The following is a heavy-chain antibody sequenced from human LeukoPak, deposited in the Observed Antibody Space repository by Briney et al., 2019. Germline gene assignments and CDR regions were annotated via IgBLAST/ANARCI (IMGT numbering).Heavy chain of an antibody. CDR1: GGSISSSSYY. D-gene: IGHD6-13*01. V-gene: IGHV4-39*07. Sequence: PSETLSLTRTVSGGSISSSSYYWGWIRQPPGKGLEWIGSIYYSGSTYYNPSLKSRVTISVDTSKNQFSLNLSSATAADTAVYYCVAAVTAAGSGWFDPRGQGTLVTVSS. CDR2: IYYSGST. CDR3: VAAVTAAGSGWFDP. J-gene: IGHJ5*02.